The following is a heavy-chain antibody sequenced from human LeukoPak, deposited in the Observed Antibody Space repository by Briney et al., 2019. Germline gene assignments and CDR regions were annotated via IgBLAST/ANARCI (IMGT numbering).Heavy chain of an antibody. CDR1: GFTFSSYA. J-gene: IGHJ4*02. Sequence: GGSLRLSCAASGFTFSSYAMSWVRQAPGKGLEWVSVISTSGGSTDNADSVKGRFTISRDNSKSTLYLQMNSLRAEDTAVYYCAKKDCSTTSCYKAFDSWGQGTLVTVSS. CDR3: AKKDCSTTSCYKAFDS. V-gene: IGHV3-23*01. CDR2: ISTSGGST. D-gene: IGHD2-2*02.